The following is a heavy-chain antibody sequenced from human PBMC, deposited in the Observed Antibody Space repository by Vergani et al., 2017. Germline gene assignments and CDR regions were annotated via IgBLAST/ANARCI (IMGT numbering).Heavy chain of an antibody. CDR1: GFTFSSYS. J-gene: IGHJ4*02. Sequence: VQLVESGGGVVQPGRSLRLSCAASGFTFSSYSMNWVRQAPGKGLEWVSYISSSSSTIYYADSVKGRFTISRDNAKNSLYLQMNSLRAEDTAVYYCARVPGYCSGGSCYHNLVFDYWGQGTLVTVSS. V-gene: IGHV3-48*01. CDR3: ARVPGYCSGGSCYHNLVFDY. D-gene: IGHD2-15*01. CDR2: ISSSSSTI.